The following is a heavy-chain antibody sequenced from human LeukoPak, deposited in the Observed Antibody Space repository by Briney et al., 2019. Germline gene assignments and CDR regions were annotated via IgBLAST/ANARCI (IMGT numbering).Heavy chain of an antibody. CDR2: ISWGGGST. Sequence: PGGSPRLSCAASGFTFDDYAMHWVRQAPGKGLEGVSLISWGGGSTYYADSVKGRFTISRDNSKNSLYLQMNTLRAEDTALYYCARSSWDEYYFDYWGQGTLVTVSS. CDR1: GFTFDDYA. J-gene: IGHJ4*02. CDR3: ARSSWDEYYFDY. D-gene: IGHD6-13*01. V-gene: IGHV3-43D*03.